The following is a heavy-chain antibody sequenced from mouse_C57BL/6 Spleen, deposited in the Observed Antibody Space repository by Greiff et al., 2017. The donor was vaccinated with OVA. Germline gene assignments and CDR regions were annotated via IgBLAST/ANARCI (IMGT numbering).Heavy chain of an antibody. V-gene: IGHV1-52*01. D-gene: IGHD2-5*01. CDR1: GYTFTSYW. J-gene: IGHJ2*01. Sequence: QVQLQQPGTELVRPGSSVKLSCKASGYTFTSYWMHWVKQRPIQGLEWIGNIDPSDSETHYNQKFKDKATLTVDKSSSTAYMQLSSLTSEDSAVYYCARLYSNYFDYWGQGTTLTVSS. CDR2: IDPSDSET. CDR3: ARLYSNYFDY.